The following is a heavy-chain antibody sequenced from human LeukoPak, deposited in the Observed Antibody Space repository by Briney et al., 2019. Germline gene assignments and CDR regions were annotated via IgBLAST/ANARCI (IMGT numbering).Heavy chain of an antibody. J-gene: IGHJ4*02. Sequence: GGSLRLSCAASGFTFSSYSMNWVRQAPGKGLEWVSSISSSSSYIYYADSVKGRFTISRDNAKNSLYLQMNSLRAEDTAVYYCARVIRDGYNCCDYWGRGTLVTVSS. CDR1: GFTFSSYS. V-gene: IGHV3-21*01. D-gene: IGHD5-24*01. CDR2: ISSSSSYI. CDR3: ARVIRDGYNCCDY.